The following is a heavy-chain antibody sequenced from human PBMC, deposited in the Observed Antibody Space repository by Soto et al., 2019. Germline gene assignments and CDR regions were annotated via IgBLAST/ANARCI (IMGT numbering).Heavy chain of an antibody. J-gene: IGHJ3*02. Sequence: ASVKVSCKASGYTFTSYYMHWVRQAPGQGLEWMGIINPSGGSTSYAQKFQGRVTMTEDTSTDTAYMELSSLRSEDTAVYYCATVYSSALGDAFDIWGQGTMVTVSS. V-gene: IGHV1-46*01. D-gene: IGHD6-19*01. CDR2: INPSGGST. CDR1: GYTFTSYY. CDR3: ATVYSSALGDAFDI.